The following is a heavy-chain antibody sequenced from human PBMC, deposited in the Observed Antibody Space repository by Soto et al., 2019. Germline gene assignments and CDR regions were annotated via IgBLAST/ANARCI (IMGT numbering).Heavy chain of an antibody. D-gene: IGHD4-4*01. CDR1: GFTFSDSW. Sequence: EVQLVESGGGLVQPGGSLRLSCTASGFTFSDSWMTWVRQAPGKGLEWVDRIKPVASEKKYADSVKGRFSISRDNAKNAMDLQMDSLRGEDTAVYYCVRGGSKYAFWGQGTLVTVSS. J-gene: IGHJ4*02. V-gene: IGHV3-7*01. CDR2: IKPVASEK. CDR3: VRGGSKYAF.